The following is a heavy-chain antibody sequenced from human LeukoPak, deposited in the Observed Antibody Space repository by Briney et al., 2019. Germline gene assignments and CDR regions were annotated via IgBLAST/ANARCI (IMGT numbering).Heavy chain of an antibody. CDR1: GFTFDDYA. D-gene: IGHD3-16*02. CDR2: ISGDGGST. CDR3: ASGYYDYVWGSYRKFDY. J-gene: IGHJ4*02. V-gene: IGHV3-43*02. Sequence: GGSLRLSCAASGFTFDDYAMHWVRQAPGKGLEWVSLISGDGGSTYYADSVKGRFTISRDNSKNTLYLQMNSLRAEDTAVYYCASGYYDYVWGSYRKFDYWGQGTLVTVSS.